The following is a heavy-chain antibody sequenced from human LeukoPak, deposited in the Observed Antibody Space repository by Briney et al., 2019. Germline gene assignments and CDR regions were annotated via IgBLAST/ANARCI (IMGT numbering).Heavy chain of an antibody. J-gene: IGHJ4*02. CDR3: AKEPVVPAAIPCYFDY. Sequence: GGSLRLSCAASGFTFSSYAMSWVRQAPGKGLEWVSAISGSGGSTYYADSVKGRFTISRDNSKNTQYLQMNSLRAEDTAVYYCAKEPVVPAAIPCYFDYWGQGTLVTVSS. CDR1: GFTFSSYA. V-gene: IGHV3-23*01. D-gene: IGHD2-2*02. CDR2: ISGSGGST.